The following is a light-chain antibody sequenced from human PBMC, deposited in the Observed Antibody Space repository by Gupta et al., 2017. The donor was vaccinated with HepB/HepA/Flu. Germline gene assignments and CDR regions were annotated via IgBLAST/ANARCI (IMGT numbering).Light chain of an antibody. Sequence: SYVLTQPPSVSVAPGKTARITCGGNNIGSNRVHWYQQKPGQAPVLVIYYDSDRPSGIPERFSGSNSGNTATLTISRVEAGDEADYYCQVWDSSSDHVVFGGGTKLTVL. CDR2: YDS. CDR1: NIGSNR. J-gene: IGLJ2*01. V-gene: IGLV3-21*04. CDR3: QVWDSSSDHVV.